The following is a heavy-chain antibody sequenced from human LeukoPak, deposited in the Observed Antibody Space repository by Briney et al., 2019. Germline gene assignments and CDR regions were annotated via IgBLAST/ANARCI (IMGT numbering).Heavy chain of an antibody. Sequence: GGSLRLSCAVSGFTFSSYSMNWVRQAPGKGLEWVANINKDGSEEYHLDSVKGRFTISRDNAQNSLYLQMNSLRAEDTAVYYCARNFDGDDYWGQGTLVTVSS. CDR2: INKDGSEE. V-gene: IGHV3-7*01. CDR1: GFTFSSYS. J-gene: IGHJ4*02. CDR3: ARNFDGDDY. D-gene: IGHD3-9*01.